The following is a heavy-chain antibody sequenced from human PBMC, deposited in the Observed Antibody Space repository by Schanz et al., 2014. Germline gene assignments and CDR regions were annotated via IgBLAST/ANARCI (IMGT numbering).Heavy chain of an antibody. D-gene: IGHD6-19*01. Sequence: QVQLQESGPGLLKPSETLSLTCTVSGGSMSNYYWTWVRQPPGKGLEWIGYIYYSGNTNYNPSLQSRVTISVDTSKTYFSLKLTSVTAADTAVYYCARERWEAVPGSYSIYSYGLDVWGPGTTVTVSS. CDR3: ARERWEAVPGSYSIYSYGLDV. CDR1: GGSMSNYY. J-gene: IGHJ6*02. V-gene: IGHV4-59*01. CDR2: IYYSGNT.